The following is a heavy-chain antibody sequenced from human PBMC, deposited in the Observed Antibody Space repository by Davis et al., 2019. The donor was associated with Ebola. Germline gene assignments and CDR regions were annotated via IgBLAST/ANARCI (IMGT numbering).Heavy chain of an antibody. V-gene: IGHV1-18*01. CDR2: ISAYNGNT. CDR1: GYTFTSYG. Sequence: ASVKVSCKASGYTFTSYGISWVRQAPGQGLEWMGWISAYNGNTNYAQKLQGRVTMTTDTSTSTAYMELRSLRSDDTAVYYCARDKKYSSYYYYGMDVWGKGTTVTVSS. D-gene: IGHD6-6*01. CDR3: ARDKKYSSYYYYGMDV. J-gene: IGHJ6*04.